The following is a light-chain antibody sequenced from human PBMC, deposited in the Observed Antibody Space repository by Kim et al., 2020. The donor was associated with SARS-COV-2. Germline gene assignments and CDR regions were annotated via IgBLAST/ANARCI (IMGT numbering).Light chain of an antibody. CDR2: EVS. CDR1: SSDVGGYNY. Sequence: QSALTQPPYASGSPGQSVTISCNGTSSDVGGYNYVYWYQQHPDKAPKIMIYEVSKRHSGVPDRFSGSKSGNTASLTVSGLRAEDEADYYCSSYGGSNNVVFGGGTHLTVL. V-gene: IGLV2-8*01. CDR3: SSYGGSNNVV. J-gene: IGLJ2*01.